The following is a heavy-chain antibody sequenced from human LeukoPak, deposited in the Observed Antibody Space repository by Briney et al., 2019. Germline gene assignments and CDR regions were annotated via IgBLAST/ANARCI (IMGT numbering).Heavy chain of an antibody. CDR1: EYTFIGYY. CDR3: AREIAVAGRMTDF. Sequence: ASVKVSCKASEYTFIGYYMHWVRQAPGQGLEWMGWINPNSGGTKYAQKFQGRVTMTRDTSISTAYMELSRLRSDDTAVYYCAREIAVAGRMTDFWGQGTLVTVSS. J-gene: IGHJ4*02. CDR2: INPNSGGT. V-gene: IGHV1-2*02. D-gene: IGHD6-19*01.